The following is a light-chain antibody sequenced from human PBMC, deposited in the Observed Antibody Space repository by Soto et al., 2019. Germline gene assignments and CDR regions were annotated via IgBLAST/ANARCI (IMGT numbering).Light chain of an antibody. CDR2: SAS. J-gene: IGKJ4*01. Sequence: DIKMTQSPSSVSASVGDRVIITCRASEAISSWLAWYQQKPGRAPKLLIYSASSLQNGAPSRFTGSGSGTDFTLTITSLQPDDTAIYYCQQARSFPLTFGGGTKVDIK. CDR3: QQARSFPLT. V-gene: IGKV1-12*01. CDR1: EAISSW.